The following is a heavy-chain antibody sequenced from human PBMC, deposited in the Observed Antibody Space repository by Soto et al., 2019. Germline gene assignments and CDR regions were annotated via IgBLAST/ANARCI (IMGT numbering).Heavy chain of an antibody. V-gene: IGHV4-39*01. J-gene: IGHJ4*02. CDR1: GGSISSSSYY. CDR3: ARRLFTSTWPSYFDY. Sequence: NPSETLSLTCTVSGGSISSSSYYWGWIRQPPGKGLEWIGCIHYSGSTYYNPSLRSRVTSSVDTSKNQFSLKVSSVTAADTAVYYCARRLFTSTWPSYFDYWGQGTLVTVSS. D-gene: IGHD6-13*01. CDR2: IHYSGST.